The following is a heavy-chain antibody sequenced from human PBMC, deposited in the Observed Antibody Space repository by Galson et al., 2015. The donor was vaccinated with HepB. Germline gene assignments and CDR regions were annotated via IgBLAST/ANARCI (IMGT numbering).Heavy chain of an antibody. CDR2: ISYDGSNK. J-gene: IGHJ4*02. CDR3: AKGKGPSSIAALLPSDY. D-gene: IGHD6-6*01. Sequence: SLRLSCAASGFTFSSYGMHWVRQAPGKGLEWVAVISYDGSNKYYADSVKGRFTISRDNSKNTLYLQMNSLRAEDTAVYYCAKGKGPSSIAALLPSDYWGQGTLVTVSS. V-gene: IGHV3-30*18. CDR1: GFTFSSYG.